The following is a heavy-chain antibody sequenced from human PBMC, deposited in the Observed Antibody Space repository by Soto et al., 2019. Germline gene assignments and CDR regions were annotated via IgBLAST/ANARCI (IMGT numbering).Heavy chain of an antibody. V-gene: IGHV1-18*01. CDR3: ARGTLAAF. Sequence: QVQLVQSGAEVKKPGASVKVSCKASGYTFTSFGINWVRQAPGQGLEWMGWITAYNNLTTYAQKFQGRVTVTTDTSTSTAYMELRSLRSDDTAVYHCARGTLAAFWGQGTLVTVSS. D-gene: IGHD1-1*01. CDR2: ITAYNNLT. CDR1: GYTFTSFG. J-gene: IGHJ4*02.